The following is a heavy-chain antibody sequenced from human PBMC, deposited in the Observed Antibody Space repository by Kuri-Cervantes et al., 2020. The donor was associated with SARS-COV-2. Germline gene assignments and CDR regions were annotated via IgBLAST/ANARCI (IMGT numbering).Heavy chain of an antibody. V-gene: IGHV4-4*07. CDR1: GGSISSYY. CDR3: ARADTAMVLFDC. D-gene: IGHD5-18*01. J-gene: IGHJ4*02. Sequence: GSLRLSCTVSGGSISSYYWSWIRQPAGKGLEWIGRIYTSGSTNYNPSLKSRVTMSVDTSKNQFSLKLSSVTAADTAVYYCARADTAMVLFDCWGQGTLVTVSS. CDR2: IYTSGST.